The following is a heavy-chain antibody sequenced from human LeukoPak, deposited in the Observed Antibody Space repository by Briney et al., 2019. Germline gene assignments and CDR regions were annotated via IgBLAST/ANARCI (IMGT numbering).Heavy chain of an antibody. CDR2: ISGSGGST. V-gene: IGHV3-23*01. D-gene: IGHD3-10*01. CDR3: AKDLGYYGSAPSCVDV. Sequence: PGGSLRLSCAASGFTFSSYAMSWVRQAPGKGLECVSAISGSGGSTYYADSVKGRFTISRDNSKNTLYLQMNSLRAEDTAIYYCAKDLGYYGSAPSCVDVWGQGTAVTVSS. J-gene: IGHJ6*02. CDR1: GFTFSSYA.